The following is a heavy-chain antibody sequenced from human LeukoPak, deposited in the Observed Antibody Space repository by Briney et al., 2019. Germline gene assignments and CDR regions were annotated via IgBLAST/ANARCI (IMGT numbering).Heavy chain of an antibody. V-gene: IGHV3-48*04. D-gene: IGHD6-13*01. CDR2: ISSSGSTI. CDR1: GFSFSSYA. J-gene: IGHJ6*03. CDR3: ARDAGAAAGGTYYYYMDV. Sequence: GGSLRLSCAASGFSFSSYAMNWVRQVPGKGLEWVSYISSSGSTIYYADSVKGRFTISRDNAKNSLYLQMNSLRAEDTAVYYCARDAGAAAGGTYYYYMDVWGKGTTVTVSS.